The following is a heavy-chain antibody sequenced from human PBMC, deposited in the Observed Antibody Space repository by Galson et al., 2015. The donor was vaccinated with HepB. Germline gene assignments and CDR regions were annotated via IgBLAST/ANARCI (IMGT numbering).Heavy chain of an antibody. Sequence: CAISGDSVSRNSLAWNWIRQSPSRGLEWLGRTYYRSKWYSDYTVSVKSRIAISADTPKNQLSLQLNFVTPEDTAIYYCARGVGSSSGQGPDYYFDLWGRGTLVTVSS. CDR2: TYYRSKWYS. CDR3: ARGVGSSSGQGPDYYFDL. CDR1: GDSVSRNSLA. D-gene: IGHD6-13*01. V-gene: IGHV6-1*01. J-gene: IGHJ2*01.